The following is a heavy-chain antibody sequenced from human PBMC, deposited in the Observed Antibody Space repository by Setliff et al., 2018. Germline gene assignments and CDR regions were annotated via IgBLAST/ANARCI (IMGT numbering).Heavy chain of an antibody. V-gene: IGHV4-34*01. CDR2: INDRGST. D-gene: IGHD3-10*01. CDR3: ARHTIAMSTIISYFDY. Sequence: SETLSLTCAVYGGSFSGYYWSWIRQPPGRGLEWIGEINDRGSTHYNPSLKSRVTISVDTSKNQFSLKLTSVTAADTAVYYCARHTIAMSTIISYFDYWGQGTLVTVSS. J-gene: IGHJ4*02. CDR1: GGSFSGYY.